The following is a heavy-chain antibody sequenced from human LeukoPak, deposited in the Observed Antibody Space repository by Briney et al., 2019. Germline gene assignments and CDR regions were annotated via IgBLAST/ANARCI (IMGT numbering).Heavy chain of an antibody. V-gene: IGHV4-39*01. CDR3: ARLTAIWTGDH. Sequence: PSETLSLTCTVSGGSISSSSYYWGWIRQPPGKGLEWIGSIYYSGSTYYNPSLKSRVTISVDTSKNQFSLKLSSVTAADTAVYYCARLTAIWTGDHWGQGTLVTVSS. CDR1: GGSISSSSYY. D-gene: IGHD5-18*01. J-gene: IGHJ4*02. CDR2: IYYSGST.